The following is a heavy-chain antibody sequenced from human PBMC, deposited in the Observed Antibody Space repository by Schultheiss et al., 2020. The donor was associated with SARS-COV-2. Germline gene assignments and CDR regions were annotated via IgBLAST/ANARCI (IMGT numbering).Heavy chain of an antibody. J-gene: IGHJ4*02. D-gene: IGHD1-1*01. Sequence: GGSLRLSCAASGFTFSSFPMSWVRQAPGKGLQWVSAISRSGTSTYYADSVKGRFTISRDNSKNTLYLQMNSLRAEDTAVYYCARSGTLFDYWGQGTLVTVSS. V-gene: IGHV3-23*01. CDR1: GFTFSSFP. CDR2: ISRSGTST. CDR3: ARSGTLFDY.